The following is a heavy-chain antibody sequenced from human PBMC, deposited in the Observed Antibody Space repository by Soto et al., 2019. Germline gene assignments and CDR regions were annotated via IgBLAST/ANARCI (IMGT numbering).Heavy chain of an antibody. J-gene: IGHJ4*02. V-gene: IGHV4-59*12. CDR3: ARDRYGGFDY. D-gene: IGHD3-9*01. Sequence: SETLSLTCTVSGGSISNYYWSWIRQPPGKGLEWIGYIYYSGSTNYNPSLKSRVTISVDTSKNQFSLRLSSVTAADTAVYYCARDRYGGFDYWGLGTLVTVSS. CDR2: IYYSGST. CDR1: GGSISNYY.